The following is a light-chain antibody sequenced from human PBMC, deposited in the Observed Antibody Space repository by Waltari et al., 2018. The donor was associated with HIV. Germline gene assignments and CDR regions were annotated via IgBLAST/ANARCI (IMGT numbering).Light chain of an antibody. V-gene: IGLV1-40*01. CDR2: GDS. J-gene: IGLJ2*01. Sequence: QSVLTQPPSVSGAPGQRVTISCTGSSSNIGAGYDVHWYQQLPGTAPKLLIYGDSNPPSGFPNRVSGSKSGTSASLAITGLQAEDEADYDCQSYDSSLSGVVFGGGTKLTVL. CDR3: QSYDSSLSGVV. CDR1: SSNIGAGYD.